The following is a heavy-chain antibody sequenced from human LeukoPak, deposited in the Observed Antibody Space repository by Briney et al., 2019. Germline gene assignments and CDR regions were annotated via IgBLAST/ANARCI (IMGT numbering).Heavy chain of an antibody. CDR3: ARGYSSSWYYFDY. V-gene: IGHV4-39*07. D-gene: IGHD6-13*01. CDR1: GDSISSSSYY. Sequence: PSETLSLTCIVSGDSISSSSYYWGWVRQPPGKGLEWIGSIFSGSTYYNPSLKSRVTISVDTSKSQFSLKLGSVTAADTAIYYCARGYSSSWYYFDYWGQGTLVTVSS. J-gene: IGHJ4*02. CDR2: IFSGST.